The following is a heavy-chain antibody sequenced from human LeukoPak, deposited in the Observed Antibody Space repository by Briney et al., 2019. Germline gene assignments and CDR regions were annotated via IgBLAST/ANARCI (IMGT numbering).Heavy chain of an antibody. Sequence: SETLSLTCAVSGYSISSNHWWGWIRQPPGKGLEWIGYIFYAGTTYYNPSLKSRVTMSVDTSKNQFSLRLSSVTAVDTAVYYCARIGPILGAAWVDYWGQGTLVSVSS. CDR3: ARIGPILGAAWVDY. CDR2: IFYAGTT. D-gene: IGHD3-3*02. J-gene: IGHJ4*02. V-gene: IGHV4-28*01. CDR1: GYSISSNHW.